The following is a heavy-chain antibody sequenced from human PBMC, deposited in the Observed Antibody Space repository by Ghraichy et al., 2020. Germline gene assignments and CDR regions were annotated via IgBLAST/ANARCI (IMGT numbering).Heavy chain of an antibody. V-gene: IGHV3-48*04. D-gene: IGHD3-3*01. CDR2: ISSSSSTI. Sequence: GESLRLSCAASGFTFSSYSMNWVRQAPGKELEWVSYISSSSSTIYYADSVKGRFTISRDNAKNSLYLQMNSLRAEDTAVYYCARDSPSPPTYYDFWSGSNYYYYMDVWGKGITVTVSS. CDR1: GFTFSSYS. CDR3: ARDSPSPPTYYDFWSGSNYYYYMDV. J-gene: IGHJ6*03.